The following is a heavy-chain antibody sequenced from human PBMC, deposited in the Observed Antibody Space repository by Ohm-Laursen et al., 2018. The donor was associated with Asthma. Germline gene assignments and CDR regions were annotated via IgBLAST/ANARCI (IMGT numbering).Heavy chain of an antibody. J-gene: IGHJ4*02. CDR1: GDSIRSGGYY. V-gene: IGHV4-31*02. D-gene: IGHD6-13*01. CDR3: ARVDSSSYYDY. Sequence: TLSLTCTVSGDSIRSGGYYWSWIRQHPGKGLEWIGYIYYSGSTYYNPSLKSRVTISVDTSKSQLSLKLSSVTAADTAVYYCARVDSSSYYDYWGQGTLVTVSS. CDR2: IYYSGST.